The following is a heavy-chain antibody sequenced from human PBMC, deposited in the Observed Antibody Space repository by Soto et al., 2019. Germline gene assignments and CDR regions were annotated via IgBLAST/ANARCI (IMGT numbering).Heavy chain of an antibody. D-gene: IGHD3-10*01. CDR3: AREYQYSYGSGRYRPSTGMDV. V-gene: IGHV1-69*13. CDR2: IIPIFGTA. J-gene: IGHJ6*02. Sequence: AVQVSCKASGGTFSSYAISWVRQAPGQGLEWMVGIIPIFGTANYAQKFQGRVTITADESTSTAYMELSSLRSEDTAVYYCAREYQYSYGSGRYRPSTGMDVWGQGTTVTVSS. CDR1: GGTFSSYA.